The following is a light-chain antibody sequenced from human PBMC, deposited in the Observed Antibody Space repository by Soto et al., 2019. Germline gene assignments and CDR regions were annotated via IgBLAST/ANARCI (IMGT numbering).Light chain of an antibody. J-gene: IGKJ1*01. CDR3: QQYGSSLRT. V-gene: IGKV3-20*01. Sequence: EIGLTQSPGALSLSPGERATLSCEASQSVSSSYLAWYQQKPGKAPRLLIYGAYTRATCIPDRFSGSGSGTDFTLTISRLEPEDFAVYYCQQYGSSLRTFGQGTKVDIK. CDR2: GAY. CDR1: QSVSSSY.